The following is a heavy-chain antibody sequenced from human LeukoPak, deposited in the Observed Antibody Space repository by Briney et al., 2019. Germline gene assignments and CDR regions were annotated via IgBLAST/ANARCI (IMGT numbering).Heavy chain of an antibody. J-gene: IGHJ4*02. CDR1: GFTFSSYS. D-gene: IGHD3-22*01. CDR2: ISSSSSYI. V-gene: IGHV3-21*01. CDR3: ARDLSDSSGYYRY. Sequence: GGSLRLSCAASGFTFSSYSMNWVRQAPGKGLEWVSSISSSSSYIYYADSVKGRFTISRDNAKNSLYLQMNSLRAEDTAVYYCARDLSDSSGYYRYWGQGTLVTVSS.